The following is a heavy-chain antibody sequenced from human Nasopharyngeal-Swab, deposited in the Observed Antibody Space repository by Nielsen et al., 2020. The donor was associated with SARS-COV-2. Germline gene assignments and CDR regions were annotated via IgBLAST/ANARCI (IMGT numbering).Heavy chain of an antibody. CDR2: IWSDGSNK. Sequence: GESLKISCAASGFSFSSHGMHWVRQAPGKGLEWVAIIWSDGSNKYYADSVKGRFTISRDNPENTLYLQMTSLRVEDTAVYYCASSLVSVTTRGGPLTPWGQGTLVTVAS. CDR1: GFSFSSHG. V-gene: IGHV3-33*01. D-gene: IGHD4-17*01. CDR3: ASSLVSVTTRGGPLTP. J-gene: IGHJ4*02.